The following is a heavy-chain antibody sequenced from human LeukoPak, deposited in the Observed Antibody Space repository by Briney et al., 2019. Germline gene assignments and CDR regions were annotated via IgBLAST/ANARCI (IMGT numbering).Heavy chain of an antibody. CDR1: GGTFSTYA. D-gene: IGHD6-13*01. CDR2: IIPIFGTA. V-gene: IGHV1-69*13. J-gene: IGHJ5*02. CDR3: ARSPRWQQLSRFDP. Sequence: ASVKVSCNASGGTFSTYAISWVRQAPGQGLEWMGGIIPIFGTANYAQKFQGRVTITADESTSTAYMELSSLRSDDTAVYYCARSPRWQQLSRFDPWGQGTLVTVSS.